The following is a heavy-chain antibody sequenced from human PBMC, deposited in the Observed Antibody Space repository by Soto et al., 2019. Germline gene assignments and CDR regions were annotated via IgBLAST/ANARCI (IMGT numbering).Heavy chain of an antibody. J-gene: IGHJ6*03. CDR2: IYYSGST. D-gene: IGHD3-10*01. V-gene: IGHV4-31*03. CDR3: ARGGPSFGYYYYYYYMDV. CDR1: GGSISSGGYY. Sequence: PSETLSLTCTVSGGSISSGGYYWSWIRQHPGKGLEWIGYIYYSGSTYYNPSLKSRVTISVDTSKNQFSLKLSSVTAADTAVYYCARGGPSFGYYYYYYYMDVWGKGTTVTVSS.